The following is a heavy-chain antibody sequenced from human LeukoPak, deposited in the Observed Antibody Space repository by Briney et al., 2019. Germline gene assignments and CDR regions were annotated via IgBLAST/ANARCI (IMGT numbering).Heavy chain of an antibody. Sequence: PGGSQRLSCAASGFTFSSYSMNWVRQAPGKGLEWVSSISSSSSYIYYADSVKGRFTISRDNAKNSLYLQMNSLRAEDTAVYYCARDYCSSTSCYLVNWGQGTLVTVSS. CDR3: ARDYCSSTSCYLVN. D-gene: IGHD2-2*01. V-gene: IGHV3-21*01. CDR1: GFTFSSYS. J-gene: IGHJ4*02. CDR2: ISSSSSYI.